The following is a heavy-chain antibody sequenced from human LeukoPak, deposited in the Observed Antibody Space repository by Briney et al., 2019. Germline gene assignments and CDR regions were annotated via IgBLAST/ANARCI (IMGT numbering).Heavy chain of an antibody. CDR3: ARGRRSSGWYDY. D-gene: IGHD6-19*01. CDR2: INHSGST. J-gene: IGHJ4*02. V-gene: IGHV4-34*01. Sequence: SETLSLTCAVYGGSFSGYHWSWIRQPPGKGLEWIGEINHSGSTNYNPSLKSRVTISVDTSKNQFSLKLSSVTAADTAVYYCARGRRSSGWYDYWGQGTLVTVSS. CDR1: GGSFSGYH.